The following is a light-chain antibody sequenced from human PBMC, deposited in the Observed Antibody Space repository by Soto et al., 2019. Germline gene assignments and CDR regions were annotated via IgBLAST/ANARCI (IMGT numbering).Light chain of an antibody. CDR2: DAS. J-gene: IGKJ5*01. CDR1: QTINNY. V-gene: IGKV3-11*01. CDR3: QQRSNWPT. Sequence: EIVLTQSPATLSLSPGERATLSCRASQTINNYLAWYQQKPGQPPRLLIYDASNRATGIPARFSGSGSGTEFTLTISSLEPEDFAVYYCQQRSNWPTFGQGTRLEIK.